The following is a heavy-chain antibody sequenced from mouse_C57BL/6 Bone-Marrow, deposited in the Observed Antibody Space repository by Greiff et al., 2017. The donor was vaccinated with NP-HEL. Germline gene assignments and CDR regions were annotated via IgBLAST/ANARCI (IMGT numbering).Heavy chain of an antibody. V-gene: IGHV10-1*01. CDR3: VGFYDCYYEKDFYYAMDY. CDR2: IRSKSNNYAT. D-gene: IGHD2-3*01. CDR1: GFSFNTYA. J-gene: IGHJ4*01. Sequence: EVLLVESGGGLVQPKGSLKLSCAASGFSFNTYAMNWVRQAPGKGLDWVARIRSKSNNYATYYADTVKARFTISSADSESMLYLQMNNVKTKDTAMYYCVGFYDCYYEKDFYYAMDYWGQGTSVTVSS.